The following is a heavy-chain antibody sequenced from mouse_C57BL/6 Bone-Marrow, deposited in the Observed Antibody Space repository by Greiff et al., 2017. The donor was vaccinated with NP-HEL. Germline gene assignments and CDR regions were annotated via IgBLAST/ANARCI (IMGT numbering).Heavy chain of an antibody. CDR1: GFTFSSYG. CDR2: ISSGGSYT. J-gene: IGHJ3*01. D-gene: IGHD4-1*01. Sequence: EVQLVESGGDLVKPGGSLKLSCAASGFTFSSYGMSWVRQTPDKRLEWVATISSGGSYTYYPDSVKGRFTITIDNAKNTLYLQLSSLKSEDTAMYYCARHRHWAWFAYWGQGTLVSGSA. CDR3: ARHRHWAWFAY. V-gene: IGHV5-6*01.